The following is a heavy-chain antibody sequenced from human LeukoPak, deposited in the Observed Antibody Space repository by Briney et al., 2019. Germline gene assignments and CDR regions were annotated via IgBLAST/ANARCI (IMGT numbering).Heavy chain of an antibody. CDR2: ISGSGDRT. D-gene: IGHD4-17*01. CDR3: AQEIRPNDY. CDR1: GFTFSSYA. J-gene: IGHJ4*02. Sequence: PGGSLRLSCAASGFTFSSYAMSWVRQAPGKGLEWVSVISGSGDRTCYADSVKGRFTISRDNSKNTLYLQMNSLRVEDTAVYYCAQEIRPNDYWGQGTLVTVSS. V-gene: IGHV3-23*01.